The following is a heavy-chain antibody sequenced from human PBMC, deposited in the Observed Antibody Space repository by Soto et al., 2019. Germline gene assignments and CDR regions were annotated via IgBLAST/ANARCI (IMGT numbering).Heavy chain of an antibody. J-gene: IGHJ4*02. Sequence: QITLKESGPTLVKPTQTLTLTCTFSGFSLSTRGVGVGWIRQTPGKALEWLVLIYWDDDKRYSPSLKSRLTITMDTSKDQVLLVMSNMDPVDTATYYCIRVLWFGELFWGQGTLVTVSS. CDR2: IYWDDDK. D-gene: IGHD3-10*01. V-gene: IGHV2-5*02. CDR1: GFSLSTRGVG. CDR3: IRVLWFGELF.